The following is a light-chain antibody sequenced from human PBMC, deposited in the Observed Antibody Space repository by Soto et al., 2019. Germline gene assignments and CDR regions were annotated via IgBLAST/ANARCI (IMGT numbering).Light chain of an antibody. V-gene: IGKV3-15*01. J-gene: IGKJ4*01. CDR2: RTS. CDR1: QSVSSSY. Sequence: EIVLTQSPGTLSLSPGERATLSCRASQSVSSSYLAWYQQKPGQAPRLLIYRTSTRATGIPARFSGSGSGTEFTLTISSLQSEDFAVYYCQQYNNWPLTFGGGTKVDIK. CDR3: QQYNNWPLT.